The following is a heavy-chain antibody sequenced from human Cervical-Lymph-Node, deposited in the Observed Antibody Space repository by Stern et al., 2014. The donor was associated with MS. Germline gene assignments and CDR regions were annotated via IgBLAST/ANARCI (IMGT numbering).Heavy chain of an antibody. CDR3: ARRAAAVTYWYFDL. D-gene: IGHD6-13*01. V-gene: IGHV3-20*04. J-gene: IGHJ2*01. Sequence: EVQLVQSGGDVVRPGGSLRLSCVASGFTFDDYGMGWVRQAPGKGLEWVSGVNLNGAHPGYTDSMKGRFTVSRDNAKNSLYLQMHSLRAEDTAFYYCARRAAAVTYWYFDLWGRGTLVTVSS. CDR1: GFTFDDYG. CDR2: VNLNGAHP.